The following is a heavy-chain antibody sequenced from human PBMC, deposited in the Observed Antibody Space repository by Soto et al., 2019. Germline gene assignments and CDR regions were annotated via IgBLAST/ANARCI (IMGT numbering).Heavy chain of an antibody. D-gene: IGHD3-3*01. Sequence: QVQLVQSGAEVKKPGSSVTVSCKTSGGTFSKDAINWVRQAPGQGLEWMGLLIPVFGSPIYAQKFQGRIRITADESTSTAFMDLSSLRSEDTAVYFCAKDTVGGYSFWSGYYSDGLDVWGQGTLVSVS. CDR3: AKDTVGGYSFWSGYYSDGLDV. J-gene: IGHJ3*01. CDR2: LIPVFGSP. V-gene: IGHV1-69*01. CDR1: GGTFSKDA.